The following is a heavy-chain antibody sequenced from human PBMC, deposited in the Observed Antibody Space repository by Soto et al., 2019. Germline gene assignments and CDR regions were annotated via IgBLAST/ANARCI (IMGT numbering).Heavy chain of an antibody. Sequence: PSETLSLTCPVSGGSISSGDYYWSWIRQPPGKGLEWIGYIYYSGSTYYNPSLKSRVTISVDTSKNQFSLKLSSVTAADTAVYYCARDLIVVVPAATGMDVWGQGTTVTVSS. J-gene: IGHJ6*02. CDR1: GGSISSGDYY. V-gene: IGHV4-30-4*01. D-gene: IGHD2-2*01. CDR3: ARDLIVVVPAATGMDV. CDR2: IYYSGST.